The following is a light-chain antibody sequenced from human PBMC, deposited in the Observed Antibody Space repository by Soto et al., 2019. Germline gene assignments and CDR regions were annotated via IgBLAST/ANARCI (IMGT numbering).Light chain of an antibody. CDR2: EVS. Sequence: QSVLTQPPSASGSPGQSVTISCTGTSSDVGGYNYVSWYQQHPGKAPKLMICEVSSRPSGVSDRFSGSKSGNTASLTISGLQAEDEADYYCSSYTSSTPYVFGTGTKVTVL. V-gene: IGLV2-14*01. CDR1: SSDVGGYNY. J-gene: IGLJ1*01. CDR3: SSYTSSTPYV.